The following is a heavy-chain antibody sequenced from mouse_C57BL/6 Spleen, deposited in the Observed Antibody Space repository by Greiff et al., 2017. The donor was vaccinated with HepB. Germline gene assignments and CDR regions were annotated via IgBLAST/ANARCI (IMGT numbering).Heavy chain of an antibody. V-gene: IGHV14-3*01. CDR3: AREGAPTGTWFAY. CDR1: GFNIKNTY. J-gene: IGHJ3*01. Sequence: VQLKESVAELVRPGASVKLSCTASGFNIKNTYMHWVKQRPEQGLEWIGRIEPANGNTKYAPKFQGKATITADTASNTAYLQLSSLTSEDTAIYYCAREGAPTGTWFAYWGQGTLVTVSA. D-gene: IGHD4-1*02. CDR2: IEPANGNT.